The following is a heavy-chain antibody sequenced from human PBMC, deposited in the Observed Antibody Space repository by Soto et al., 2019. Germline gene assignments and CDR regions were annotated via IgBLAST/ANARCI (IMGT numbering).Heavy chain of an antibody. V-gene: IGHV4-38-2*01. Sequence: KTSETLSLTCAVSGDSISSGYYWAWIRRPPGKGLEWIGSIYHSGTTYYNPSLKSRVTISVDTSRNQFSLKLSSVTAADSAVYYCARTDNVGYSPYFGQGTLVTVSS. J-gene: IGHJ4*02. CDR2: IYHSGTT. CDR1: GDSISSGYY. CDR3: ARTDNVGYSPY. D-gene: IGHD2-21*01.